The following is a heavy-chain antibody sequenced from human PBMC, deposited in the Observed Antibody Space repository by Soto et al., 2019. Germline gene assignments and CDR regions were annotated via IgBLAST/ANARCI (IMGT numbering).Heavy chain of an antibody. D-gene: IGHD3-16*01. Sequence: QVQLVESGGGVVQPGRSLRLSCAASGFTFSNYGMHWVRQAPGKGLEWVAFIWYDGGNKYSAESVKGRFTISRDNSKNTLYMQMNSLRAEDTAVYYCARDGDVNTGFGKDYWGQGTLVTFSS. CDR2: IWYDGGNK. CDR3: ARDGDVNTGFGKDY. CDR1: GFTFSNYG. V-gene: IGHV3-33*01. J-gene: IGHJ4*02.